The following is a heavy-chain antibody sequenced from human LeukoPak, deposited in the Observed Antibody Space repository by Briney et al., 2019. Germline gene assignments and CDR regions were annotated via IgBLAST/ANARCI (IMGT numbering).Heavy chain of an antibody. CDR2: IYYSGST. D-gene: IGHD3-22*01. J-gene: IGHJ4*02. V-gene: IGHV4-59*01. Sequence: PSETLSLTCTVSGGSISSYYWSWIRQPPGKGLEWIGYIYYSGSTNYNPSLKSRVTISVGTSKNQFSLKLSSVTAADTAVYYCARLGVYYDSSGPIDYWGQGTLVTVSS. CDR3: ARLGVYYDSSGPIDY. CDR1: GGSISSYY.